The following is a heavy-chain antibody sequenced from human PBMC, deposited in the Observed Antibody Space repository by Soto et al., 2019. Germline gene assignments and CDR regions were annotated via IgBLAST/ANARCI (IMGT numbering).Heavy chain of an antibody. CDR1: GFTFSSYT. Sequence: GGSLRLSGAPSGFTFSSYTMSCVRQAPGKGLEWVSAISGSGGSTYYADSMKGRFTISRDNSKNTLYLQMNSLRAEDTAVYYCAKSLDYGDAFDIWGQGTMVPVS. CDR2: ISGSGGST. D-gene: IGHD4-17*01. CDR3: AKSLDYGDAFDI. V-gene: IGHV3-23*01. J-gene: IGHJ3*02.